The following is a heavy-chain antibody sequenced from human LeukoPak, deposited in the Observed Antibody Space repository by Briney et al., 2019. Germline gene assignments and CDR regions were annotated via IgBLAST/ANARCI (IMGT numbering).Heavy chain of an antibody. Sequence: ASVKVSCKASGYTFTSYGISWVRQAPGQGLEWMGWISAYNGNTNYAQKLQGRVTMTRNTSISTAYMELSSLRSEDTAVYYCARGDPYSGYDRWGQGTLVTVSS. CDR1: GYTFTSYG. D-gene: IGHD5-12*01. V-gene: IGHV1-18*01. J-gene: IGHJ4*02. CDR3: ARGDPYSGYDR. CDR2: ISAYNGNT.